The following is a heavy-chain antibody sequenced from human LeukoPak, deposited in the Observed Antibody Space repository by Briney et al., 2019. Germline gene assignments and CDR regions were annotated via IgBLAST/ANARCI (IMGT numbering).Heavy chain of an antibody. V-gene: IGHV4-4*09. CDR3: ASLPLGLYWFDT. J-gene: IGHJ5*02. CDR2: IYTSGST. Sequence: PSETLSLTCTVSGGSISSYYWSWIRQPPGKGLEWIWYIYTSGSTNYNPSLKSRVTISVDTSKSTSSLQLSSVPAADTAVYYCASLPLGLYWFDTWGQGNLVTVSS. CDR1: GGSISSYY. D-gene: IGHD6-13*01.